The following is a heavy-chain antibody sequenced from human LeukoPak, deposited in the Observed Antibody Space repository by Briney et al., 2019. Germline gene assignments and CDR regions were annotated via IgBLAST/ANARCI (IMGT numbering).Heavy chain of an antibody. D-gene: IGHD4-11*01. J-gene: IGHJ3*02. CDR1: RYSITNGYY. CDR2: IHHSGTT. CDR3: AIDDYSSTYYDNDAFDI. Sequence: SETLSLTCSVSRYSITNGYYWGWIRQPPGKGLEWIGSIHHSGTTYYNPSLKSRVTISVDTSKNQISLKLTSVTAADTALYYCAIDDYSSTYYDNDAFDIWGQGTMVTVSS. V-gene: IGHV4-38-2*02.